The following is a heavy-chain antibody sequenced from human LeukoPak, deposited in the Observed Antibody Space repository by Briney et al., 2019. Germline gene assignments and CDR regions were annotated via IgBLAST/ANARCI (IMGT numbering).Heavy chain of an antibody. V-gene: IGHV1-2*02. Sequence: GASVKVSCKASGYTFTGYYMHWVRQAPGQGLEWMGWINPNSGGTNYAQKFQGRVTMTRDTSISTAYMELSRLRSDDTAVCYCARDPSVVVPAAGGSYWFDPWGQGTLVTVSS. CDR2: INPNSGGT. J-gene: IGHJ5*02. CDR3: ARDPSVVVPAAGGSYWFDP. D-gene: IGHD2-2*01. CDR1: GYTFTGYY.